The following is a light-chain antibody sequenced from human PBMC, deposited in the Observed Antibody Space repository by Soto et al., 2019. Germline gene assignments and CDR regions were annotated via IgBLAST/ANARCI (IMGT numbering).Light chain of an antibody. J-gene: IGKJ5*01. CDR1: QSVSASY. CDR2: AAS. Sequence: EIVLTQSPGTLSLSPGERATLSCRASQSVSASYLAWYQQKPGQAPRLLLYAASSRATGIPDRFSGSGSGTDFTLTVSRLEPEDFAVYYCQQYGNSPAITFGQGTRLDIK. CDR3: QQYGNSPAIT. V-gene: IGKV3-20*01.